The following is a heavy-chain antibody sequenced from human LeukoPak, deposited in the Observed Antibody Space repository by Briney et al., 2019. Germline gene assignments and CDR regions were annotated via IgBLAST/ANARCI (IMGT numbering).Heavy chain of an antibody. CDR1: GFTFSIYW. Sequence: GGSLRLSCAASGFTFSIYWMSWVRQAPGKGLEWVANIKQDGSEKYYVDSVKGRFTISRDNAKNSLYLQMNSLRAEDTAVYYCASWGIVVPAATTHFFDYWGQGTLVTVSS. CDR3: ASWGIVVPAATTHFFDY. CDR2: IKQDGSEK. J-gene: IGHJ4*02. D-gene: IGHD2-2*01. V-gene: IGHV3-7*01.